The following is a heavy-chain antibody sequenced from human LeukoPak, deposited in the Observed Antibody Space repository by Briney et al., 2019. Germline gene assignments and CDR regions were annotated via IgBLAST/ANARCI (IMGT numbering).Heavy chain of an antibody. CDR3: ARAGPLRDGYNADY. CDR2: IFYTWNT. Sequence: SETLSLTCTVSGVTISSYTWSWVRQAPGKGLEWVGYIFYTWNTNYNPSYNTNQNPSLKSRVTISGGTSKKQFSLKLSSVTAADTAVYYCARAGPLRDGYNADYWGQGDLVTVSS. CDR1: GVTISSYT. D-gene: IGHD5-24*01. J-gene: IGHJ4*02. V-gene: IGHV4-59*01.